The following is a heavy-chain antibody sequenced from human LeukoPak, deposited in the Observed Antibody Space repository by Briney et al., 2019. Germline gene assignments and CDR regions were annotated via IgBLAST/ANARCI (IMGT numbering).Heavy chain of an antibody. J-gene: IGHJ4*02. V-gene: IGHV3-53*01. CDR1: GFTASSNY. D-gene: IGHD4-17*01. CDR2: IYSGGNT. Sequence: GGSLRLSCAASGFTASSNYMSWVRQAPGKGLEWVSIIYSGGNTYYAASVKGRFTISRDNSKNTLYLQMNSLRVEDTAVYYCTRDMRSDYGDFPGNYWGQGTLVTVSS. CDR3: TRDMRSDYGDFPGNY.